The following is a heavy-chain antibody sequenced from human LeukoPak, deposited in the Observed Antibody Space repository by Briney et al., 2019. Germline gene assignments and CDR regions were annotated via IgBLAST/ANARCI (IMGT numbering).Heavy chain of an antibody. CDR2: IYSGGST. Sequence: PGRSLRLSCAASGFTVSSNYMSWVRQAPGKGLEWVSVIYSGGSTYYADSVKGRFTISRDNSKNTPYLQMNSLRAEDTAVYYCARGGKQLVPDYWGQGTLVTVSS. CDR3: ARGGKQLVPDY. J-gene: IGHJ4*02. D-gene: IGHD6-6*01. CDR1: GFTVSSNY. V-gene: IGHV3-66*01.